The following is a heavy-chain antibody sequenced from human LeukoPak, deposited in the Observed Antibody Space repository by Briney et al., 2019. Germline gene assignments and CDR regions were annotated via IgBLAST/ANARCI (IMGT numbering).Heavy chain of an antibody. J-gene: IGHJ4*02. CDR3: VRPFSGSREY. Sequence: GGSLRLSCAASGFTLSNYWVHWVRQAPGEGLVWVSRINEPGTWPTYEDSVRGRFTISRDNAKNTVSLHMKNLRAEDTAVYYCVRPFSGSREYWGQGTLVTVSS. CDR2: INEPGTWP. V-gene: IGHV3-74*03. D-gene: IGHD5-24*01. CDR1: GFTLSNYW.